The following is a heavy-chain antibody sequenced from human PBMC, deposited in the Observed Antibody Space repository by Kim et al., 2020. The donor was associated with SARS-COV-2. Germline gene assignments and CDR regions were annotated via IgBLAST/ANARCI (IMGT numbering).Heavy chain of an antibody. J-gene: IGHJ3*02. CDR3: ARERKGYRNAFDI. D-gene: IGHD5-18*01. CDR1: GGSIDTGGYY. CDR2: IYSSGNT. V-gene: IGHV4-31*03. Sequence: TLSLTCSVSGGSIDTGGYYWSWIRHHPGKGLEWIGNIYSSGNTYNNPALKSRLSISIDTSQSQFSLTLTSVTAADTAVYFCARERKGYRNAFDIWGQGTKVIVSS.